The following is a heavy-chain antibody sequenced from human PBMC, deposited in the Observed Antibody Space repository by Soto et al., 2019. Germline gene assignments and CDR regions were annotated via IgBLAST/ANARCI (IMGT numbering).Heavy chain of an antibody. D-gene: IGHD1-26*01. J-gene: IGHJ1*01. CDR1: GFSLSDIRLG. CDR3: AMIRSSGPYFDLFDN. V-gene: IGHV2-26*03. CDR2: IFANDET. Sequence: EPGPTLVNPAETLTLTCSISGFSLSDIRLGVGWIRQPPGKALEWLAHIFANDETTYSTSLKARLSISRDTSKSQVVLTMTNLDPEDTGTYYCAMIRSSGPYFDLFDNWGQGALVTVSA.